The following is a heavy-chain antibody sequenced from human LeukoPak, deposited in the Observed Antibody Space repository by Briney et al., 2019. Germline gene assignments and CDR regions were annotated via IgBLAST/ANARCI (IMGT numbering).Heavy chain of an antibody. CDR1: GASISSTSYY. V-gene: IGHV4-39*07. CDR2: ISYSGTT. Sequence: PSETLSLTCSVSGASISSTSYYWGWIRRPPGKGLEWIGSISYSGTTFYSPSLESRVTISADTSKNQFSLKLSSVTATDTAVYYCARIGVRSVIIFGVFGYWGQGIRVTVSS. J-gene: IGHJ4*02. D-gene: IGHD3-10*01. CDR3: ARIGVRSVIIFGVFGY.